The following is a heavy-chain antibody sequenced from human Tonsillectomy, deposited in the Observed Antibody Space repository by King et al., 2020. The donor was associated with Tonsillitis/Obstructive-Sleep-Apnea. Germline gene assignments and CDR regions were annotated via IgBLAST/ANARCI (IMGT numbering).Heavy chain of an antibody. Sequence: VQLVESGGGLVKPGRSLRLSCIVSGISFGDYAMSWFRQAPGKGLEWGGFIRSKAYGGTTEYAASVKGRFTISRDDSKSIAYLQMNSLKTEDTAVYYCTRAGNYDFWSGPYYMDVWGKGTTVTVSS. CDR1: GISFGDYA. V-gene: IGHV3-49*05. CDR2: IRSKAYGGTT. J-gene: IGHJ6*03. CDR3: TRAGNYDFWSGPYYMDV. D-gene: IGHD3-3*01.